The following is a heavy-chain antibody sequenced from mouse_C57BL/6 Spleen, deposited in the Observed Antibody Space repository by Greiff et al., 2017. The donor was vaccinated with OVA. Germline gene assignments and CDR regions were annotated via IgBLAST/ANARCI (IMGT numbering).Heavy chain of an antibody. CDR3: ARGGSSGPPMDY. CDR1: GYAFSSYW. CDR2: IYPGDGDT. Sequence: QVQLQQSGAELVKPGASVKISCKASGYAFSSYWMNWVKQRPGKGLEWIGQIYPGDGDTNYNGKFKGKATLTADKSSSTAYMQLSSLTSEDSAVYFCARGGSSGPPMDYWGQGTSVTVSS. J-gene: IGHJ4*01. D-gene: IGHD3-2*02. V-gene: IGHV1-80*01.